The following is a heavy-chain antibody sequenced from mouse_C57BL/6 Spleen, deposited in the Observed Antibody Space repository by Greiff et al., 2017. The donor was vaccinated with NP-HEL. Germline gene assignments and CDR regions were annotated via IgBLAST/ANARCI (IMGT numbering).Heavy chain of an antibody. CDR2: IDPSDSYT. Sequence: QVQLQQPGAELVMPGASVKLSCKASGYTFTSYWMHWVKQRPGQGLEWIGEIDPSDSYTNYNQKFKGKSTLTVDKSSSTAYMQLSSLTSEDSAVYYCARSAYYSNYGWYFDVWGTGTTVTVSS. D-gene: IGHD2-5*01. J-gene: IGHJ1*03. CDR1: GYTFTSYW. V-gene: IGHV1-69*01. CDR3: ARSAYYSNYGWYFDV.